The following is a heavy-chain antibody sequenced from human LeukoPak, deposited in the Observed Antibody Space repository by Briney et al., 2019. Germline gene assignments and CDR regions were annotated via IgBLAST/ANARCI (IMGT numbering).Heavy chain of an antibody. D-gene: IGHD1-1*01. V-gene: IGHV3-23*01. CDR3: AKDTTGTTSWDAFDI. CDR2: ISGSGGRT. Sequence: GGSLRLSCAASGFTFSSYAMSWVRQAPGKGLEWGSAISGSGGRTYYADSVKGRFTISRDNSKNTLYLQMNSLRAEDTAVYYCAKDTTGTTSWDAFDIWGQGTMVTVSS. J-gene: IGHJ3*02. CDR1: GFTFSSYA.